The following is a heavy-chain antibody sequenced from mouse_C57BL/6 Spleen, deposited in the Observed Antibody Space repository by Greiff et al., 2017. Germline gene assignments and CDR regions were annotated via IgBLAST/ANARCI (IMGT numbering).Heavy chain of an antibody. CDR1: GYSITSGYY. J-gene: IGHJ1*03. Sequence: VQLKESGPGLVKPSQSLSLTCSVTGYSITSGYYWNWIRQFPGNKLEWMGYISYDGSNNYNPSLKNRISITRDTSKNQFFLKLNSVTTEDTATYYCARVGTFNWDWYFDVWGTGTTVTVSS. D-gene: IGHD4-1*01. V-gene: IGHV3-6*01. CDR3: ARVGTFNWDWYFDV. CDR2: ISYDGSN.